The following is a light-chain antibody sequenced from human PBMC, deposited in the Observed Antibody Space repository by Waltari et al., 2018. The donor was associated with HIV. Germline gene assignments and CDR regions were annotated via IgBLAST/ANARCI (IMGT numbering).Light chain of an antibody. CDR2: CNP. CDR3: QSYDSGLSAYV. Sequence: QSVLTQPPSVSGAPGQRVTISCTGSSSNIGAGYDVHWFQQLPGTAPKLLIYCNPNRPSGVPDRFSGSKSGTSASLAITGLQAEDEADYYCQSYDSGLSAYVFGTGTKVTVL. J-gene: IGLJ1*01. V-gene: IGLV1-40*01. CDR1: SSNIGAGYD.